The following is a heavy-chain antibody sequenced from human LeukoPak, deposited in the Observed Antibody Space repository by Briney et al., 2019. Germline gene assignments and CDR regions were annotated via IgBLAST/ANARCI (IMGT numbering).Heavy chain of an antibody. CDR1: GFTFSSYG. CDR3: ARDPSMEGLYYYFYMDV. CDR2: IRYDGSNK. Sequence: AGGSLRLSCAASGFTFSSYGMHWVRQAPGKGLEWVAFIRYDGSNKYYADSVKGRFTISRDNSKNTLYLQMNSLRAEDTVVYYCARDPSMEGLYYYFYMDVWGKGTTVTVSS. J-gene: IGHJ6*03. V-gene: IGHV3-30*02. D-gene: IGHD6-6*01.